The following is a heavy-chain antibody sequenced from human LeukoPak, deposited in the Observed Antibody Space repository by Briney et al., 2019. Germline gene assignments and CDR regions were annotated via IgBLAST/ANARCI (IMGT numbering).Heavy chain of an antibody. Sequence: SETLSLTCAVYGGTFSGYYGSWIRQPPGKGLEWIGEINHSGSTNYNPSLKSRVTISVDTSKNQFSLKLSSVTAADTAVYYCARGRVDIVVVPAAMSRYFDYWGQGSLVTVSS. CDR2: INHSGST. V-gene: IGHV4-34*01. D-gene: IGHD2-2*03. CDR3: ARGRVDIVVVPAAMSRYFDY. J-gene: IGHJ4*02. CDR1: GGTFSGYY.